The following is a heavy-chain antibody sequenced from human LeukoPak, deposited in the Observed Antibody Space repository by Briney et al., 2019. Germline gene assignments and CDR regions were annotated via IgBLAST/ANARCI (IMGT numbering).Heavy chain of an antibody. D-gene: IGHD5-18*01. Sequence: SVKVSCKASGYTFTSYAISWVRQAPGQGLEWMGGIIPIFGTANYAQKFQGRVTITADESTSTAYMELSSLRSEDTAVYYCARSVPRGYSYGPSGYFDYWGQGTLVTVSS. J-gene: IGHJ4*02. CDR3: ARSVPRGYSYGPSGYFDY. V-gene: IGHV1-69*13. CDR1: GYTFTSYA. CDR2: IIPIFGTA.